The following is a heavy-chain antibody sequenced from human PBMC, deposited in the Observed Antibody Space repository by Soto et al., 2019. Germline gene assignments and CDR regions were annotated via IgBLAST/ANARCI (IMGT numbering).Heavy chain of an antibody. CDR1: GGSISSYY. CDR2: IYYSGST. D-gene: IGHD3-16*01. Sequence: SETLSLTCTVSGGSISSYYWSWIRQPPGKGLEWIGYIYYSGSTNYNPSLKSRVSISVDTSKNQFSLKLSSVTAADTAVYYCAGGGLFRAHNYYYYMDVWGKGTTVT. CDR3: AGGGLFRAHNYYYYMDV. V-gene: IGHV4-59*01. J-gene: IGHJ6*03.